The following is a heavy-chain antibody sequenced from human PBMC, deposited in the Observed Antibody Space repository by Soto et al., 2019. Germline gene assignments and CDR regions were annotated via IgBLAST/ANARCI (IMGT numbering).Heavy chain of an antibody. CDR2: IYYSGST. V-gene: IGHV4-39*01. Sequence: SLTCTVSGGSISSSSYYWGWIRQPPGKGLEWIGSIYYSGSTYYNPSLKSRVTISVDTSKNQFSLKLSSVTAADTAVYYCARRRDIVVVVAAPRGQLDDAFDIWGQGTMVTVSS. D-gene: IGHD2-15*01. CDR3: ARRRDIVVVVAAPRGQLDDAFDI. CDR1: GGSISSSSYY. J-gene: IGHJ3*02.